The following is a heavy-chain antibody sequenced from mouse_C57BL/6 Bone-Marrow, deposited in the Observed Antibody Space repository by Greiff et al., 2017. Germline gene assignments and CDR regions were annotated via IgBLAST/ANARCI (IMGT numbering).Heavy chain of an antibody. CDR1: GFNIKDDY. CDR2: IDPENGDT. J-gene: IGHJ4*01. CDR3: TTRESGAMDY. V-gene: IGHV14-4*01. D-gene: IGHD3-1*01. Sequence: EVQLVESGAELVRPGASVKLSCTASGFNIKDDYMHWVKQRPEQGLEWIGWIDPENGDTEYASKFQGRATITADTSANTAYLQHSSLTSEDTAVYYCTTRESGAMDYWGQGTSVTVSS.